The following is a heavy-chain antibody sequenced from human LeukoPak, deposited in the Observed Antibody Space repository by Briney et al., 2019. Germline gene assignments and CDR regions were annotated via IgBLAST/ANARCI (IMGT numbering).Heavy chain of an antibody. CDR3: AAEGPEYYYDGTDY. Sequence: GGSLRLSCAASGFTFSSYAMSEVRQAPGKGLEWVSPISGSGGSTYYAHSVKGRFTISRDNSKNTLYLQMNSLRAEDTAVYYCAAEGPEYYYDGTDYWGQGTLVTVSS. CDR2: ISGSGGST. D-gene: IGHD3-22*01. J-gene: IGHJ4*02. V-gene: IGHV3-23*01. CDR1: GFTFSSYA.